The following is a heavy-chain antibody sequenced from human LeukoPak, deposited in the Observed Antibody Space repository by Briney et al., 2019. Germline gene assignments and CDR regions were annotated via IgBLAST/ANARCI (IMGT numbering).Heavy chain of an antibody. CDR3: ARDDRYSSGWNYYYGMDV. D-gene: IGHD6-19*01. Sequence: GASVKVSCKASGYTFTSYYIHWVRQAPGQGLEWMGIINPSSSSTSYAQKFQGRVTLTRDTSTSTAYMELSSLRSEDTAVYYCARDDRYSSGWNYYYGMDVWGQGTTVTVSS. J-gene: IGHJ6*02. CDR2: INPSSSST. V-gene: IGHV1-46*01. CDR1: GYTFTSYY.